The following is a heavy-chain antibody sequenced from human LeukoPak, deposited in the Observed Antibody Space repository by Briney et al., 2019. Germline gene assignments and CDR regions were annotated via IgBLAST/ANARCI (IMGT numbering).Heavy chain of an antibody. V-gene: IGHV1-46*01. Sequence: ASVKVSCKASGYTFTSYYMHWVRQALGQGLEWMGIINPSGGSTSYAQKFQGRVTMTRDTSTSTVYMELSSLRSEDTAVYYCARGHYYDFWSGYYSHNWFDPWGQGTLVTVSS. D-gene: IGHD3-3*01. CDR2: INPSGGST. CDR3: ARGHYYDFWSGYYSHNWFDP. CDR1: GYTFTSYY. J-gene: IGHJ5*02.